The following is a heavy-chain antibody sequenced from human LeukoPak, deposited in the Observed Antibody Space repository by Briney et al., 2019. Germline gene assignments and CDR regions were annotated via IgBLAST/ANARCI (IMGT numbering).Heavy chain of an antibody. J-gene: IGHJ4*02. D-gene: IGHD3-10*01. CDR1: GFTFSSYA. CDR2: ISYDGSNK. CDR3: ARDLEYYYGSGGYWPYYFDY. V-gene: IGHV3-30-3*01. Sequence: GGSLRLSCAASGFTFSSYAMHWVRQAPGKGLEWVAVISYDGSNKYYADSVKGRFTISRDNSKNTLYLQMNSLRAEDTAVYYCARDLEYYYGSGGYWPYYFDYWGQGTLVTVSS.